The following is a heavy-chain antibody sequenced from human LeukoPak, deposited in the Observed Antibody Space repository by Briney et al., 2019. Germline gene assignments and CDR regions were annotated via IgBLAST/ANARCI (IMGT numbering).Heavy chain of an antibody. CDR1: GFTFSSYA. D-gene: IGHD3-22*01. V-gene: IGHV3-23*01. CDR2: ISGSGGST. CDR3: AKWPGGYYDSGGYRSYWYFDL. J-gene: IGHJ2*01. Sequence: PGGSLRLSCAASGFTFSSYAMSWVRQAPGKGLEWVSAISGSGGSTYYADSVKGRFTISRDNSKNTLYLQMNSLRAEDTAVYYCAKWPGGYYDSGGYRSYWYFDLWGRGTLVTVSS.